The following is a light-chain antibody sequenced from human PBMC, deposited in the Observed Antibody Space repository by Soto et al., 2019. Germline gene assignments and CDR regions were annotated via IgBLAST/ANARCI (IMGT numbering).Light chain of an antibody. J-gene: IGLJ1*01. CDR2: STD. CDR1: TGAVTSSFY. V-gene: IGLV7-43*01. CDR3: LLDNGGSYV. Sequence: QAVVTQEPSLTVSPGDTVTLTCASSTGAVTSSFYPNWFQQKPGQAPRALIYSTDKKHSCTPARFSGSLLGGKAALTVSGVQPEDEAEYYCLLDNGGSYVFGAGTKLTVL.